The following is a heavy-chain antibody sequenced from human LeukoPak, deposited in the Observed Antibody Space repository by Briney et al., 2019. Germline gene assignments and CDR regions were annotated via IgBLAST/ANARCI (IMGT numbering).Heavy chain of an antibody. J-gene: IGHJ6*02. CDR2: ISSSGSTI. D-gene: IGHD3-3*01. V-gene: IGHV3-11*01. CDR3: ARDGTIFGVVIDLYYYYYGMDV. Sequence: PGGSLRLSCAASGFTFSDYYVSWIRQAPGKGLEWVSYISSSGSTIYYADSVKGRFTISRDNAKNSLYLRMNSLRAEDTAVYYCARDGTIFGVVIDLYYYYYGMDVWGQGTTVTVSS. CDR1: GFTFSDYY.